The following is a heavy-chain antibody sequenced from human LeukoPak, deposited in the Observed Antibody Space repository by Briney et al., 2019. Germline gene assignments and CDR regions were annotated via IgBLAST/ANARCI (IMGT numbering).Heavy chain of an antibody. CDR3: ARAQNYGDYLSPYDY. Sequence: VASVKLSFNASGGTFSSYAISWVRQAPGQGLEWMGGIIPIFGTANYAQKFQGRVTITTDESTSTAYMELSSLRSEDTAVYYCARAQNYGDYLSPYDYWGQGTLVTVSS. CDR2: IIPIFGTA. J-gene: IGHJ4*02. D-gene: IGHD4-17*01. CDR1: GGTFSSYA. V-gene: IGHV1-69*05.